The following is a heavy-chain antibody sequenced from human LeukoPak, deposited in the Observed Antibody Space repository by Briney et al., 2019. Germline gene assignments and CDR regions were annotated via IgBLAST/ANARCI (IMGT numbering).Heavy chain of an antibody. V-gene: IGHV4-34*01. J-gene: IGHJ4*02. CDR2: IYHSGST. D-gene: IGHD6-13*01. Sequence: SETLSLTCAVYGGSFSGYYWSWIRQPPGKGLEWIGEIYHSGSTNYNPSLKSRVTISVDKSKNQFSLKLSSVTAADTAVYYCASEAAAGTLGYWGQGTLVTVSS. CDR3: ASEAAAGTLGY. CDR1: GGSFSGYY.